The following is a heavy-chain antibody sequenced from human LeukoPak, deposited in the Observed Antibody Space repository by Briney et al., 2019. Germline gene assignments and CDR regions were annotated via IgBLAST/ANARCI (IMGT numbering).Heavy chain of an antibody. CDR1: GFTFSSYW. CDR3: AKDLVWAGSGPDAFDI. Sequence: PGGSLRLSCAASGFTFSSYWMHWVRQAPGKGLEWVSLISGSGGSTYYADSVKGRFTISRDNSKNTLYLQMNSLRAGDTAIYYCAKDLVWAGSGPDAFDIWGQGTMVTVSS. CDR2: ISGSGGST. V-gene: IGHV3-23*01. D-gene: IGHD6-19*01. J-gene: IGHJ3*02.